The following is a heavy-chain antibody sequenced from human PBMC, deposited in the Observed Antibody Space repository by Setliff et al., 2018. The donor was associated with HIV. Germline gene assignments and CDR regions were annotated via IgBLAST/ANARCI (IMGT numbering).Heavy chain of an antibody. CDR2: ISYGAST. CDR3: ASVPPGREAFDI. V-gene: IGHV4-59*01. Sequence: SLTCTVSGASISNYYWSWLRQPPGKGLEWLGYISYGASTNYNPSLKSRVSMSLDTTKNQFSLNLNSVTAADTAVYYCASVPPGREAFDIWGQGTMVTVSS. J-gene: IGHJ3*02. CDR1: GASISNYY.